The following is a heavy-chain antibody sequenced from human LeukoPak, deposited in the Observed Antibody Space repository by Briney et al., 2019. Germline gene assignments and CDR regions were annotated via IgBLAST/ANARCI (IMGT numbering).Heavy chain of an antibody. CDR3: AKGGEQWLVTDY. Sequence: PGGSLRLSCAASGFTFSNYAMHWVRQAPGKGLEWVALISYGGSNKYYADSVKGRFTISRDNSKNTLYLQMNSLRAEDTAVYYCAKGGEQWLVTDYWGQGTLVTVSS. CDR1: GFTFSNYA. CDR2: ISYGGSNK. V-gene: IGHV3-30-3*01. D-gene: IGHD6-19*01. J-gene: IGHJ4*02.